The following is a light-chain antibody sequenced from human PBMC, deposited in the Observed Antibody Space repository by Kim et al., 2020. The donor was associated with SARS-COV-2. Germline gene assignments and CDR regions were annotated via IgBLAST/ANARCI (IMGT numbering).Light chain of an antibody. Sequence: ASVGDRVTITCRASQSITTWLAWYQQKPGKAPKLLIYKASSLEIGVPSRFSVSGSGTEFTLTISSLQPDDSSTYYCQQYNSYPYTFGQGTKVDIK. CDR1: QSITTW. CDR2: KAS. V-gene: IGKV1-5*03. J-gene: IGKJ2*01. CDR3: QQYNSYPYT.